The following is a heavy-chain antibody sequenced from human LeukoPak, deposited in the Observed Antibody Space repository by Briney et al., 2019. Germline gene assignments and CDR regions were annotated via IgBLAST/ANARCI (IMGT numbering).Heavy chain of an antibody. J-gene: IGHJ3*02. CDR3: ARLDYGDYDAFDT. V-gene: IGHV4-39*01. CDR2: IYYSGST. CDR1: GGSISSSRYY. Sequence: SETLSLTCTVSGGSISSSRYYWGWIRQPPGKGLEWIGSIYYSGSTYYNPSLKSRVTISVDTSKNQFSLKLSSVTAADTAVYYCARLDYGDYDAFDTWGQGTMVTVSS. D-gene: IGHD4-17*01.